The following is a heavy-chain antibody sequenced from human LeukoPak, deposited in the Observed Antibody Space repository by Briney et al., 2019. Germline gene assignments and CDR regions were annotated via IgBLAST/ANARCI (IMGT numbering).Heavy chain of an antibody. CDR2: INHSGST. Sequence: SETLSLTCGVYGGSFSGYYWTWIRQPPGKGLEWIGEINHSGSTNYIPSLKSRVTMSLDTSKNQFSLKLTSVTAADTAMYYCAGGATPGAFWGQGTLVTVSS. J-gene: IGHJ4*02. V-gene: IGHV4-34*01. CDR1: GGSFSGYY. D-gene: IGHD1-26*01. CDR3: AGGATPGAF.